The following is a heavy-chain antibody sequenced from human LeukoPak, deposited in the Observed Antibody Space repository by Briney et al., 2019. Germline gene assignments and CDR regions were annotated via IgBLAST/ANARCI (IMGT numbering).Heavy chain of an antibody. Sequence: ASVKVSCKASGYTFTGYYIHWVRQAPGQGLEWMGRINPNSGGTNYAQKFQGRVTMTRDTSISTAYMELNRLTSDGTAVYYCAREPMVRDFNWFDPWGQGTLVTVSS. CDR2: INPNSGGT. D-gene: IGHD3-10*01. V-gene: IGHV1-2*06. J-gene: IGHJ5*02. CDR3: AREPMVRDFNWFDP. CDR1: GYTFTGYY.